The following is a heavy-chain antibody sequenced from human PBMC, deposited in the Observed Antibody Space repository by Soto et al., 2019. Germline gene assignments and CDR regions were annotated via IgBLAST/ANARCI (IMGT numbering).Heavy chain of an antibody. D-gene: IGHD3-3*01. CDR1: GGSFKSGSYS. J-gene: IGHJ4*02. V-gene: IGHV4-61*01. CDR3: ARDFAYFDY. Sequence: SVSGGSFKSGSYSWSWIRQPPGKGLEWIGYVYHTGRTSYNPSLKSRVSISMDTSKNQFSLNLDSVTAADTAVYFCARDFAYFDYWGQGTLVTVS. CDR2: VYHTGRT.